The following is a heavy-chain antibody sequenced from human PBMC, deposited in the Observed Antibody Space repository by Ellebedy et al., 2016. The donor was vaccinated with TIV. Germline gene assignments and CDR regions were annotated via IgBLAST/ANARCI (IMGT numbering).Heavy chain of an antibody. CDR2: ISAYNGNT. CDR1: GYTFTSYD. V-gene: IGHV1-18*01. CDR3: AKDRRGGRLVY. J-gene: IGHJ4*02. Sequence: ASVKVSXXASGYTFTSYDINWVRQAPGQGLEWMGWISAYNGNTKYGQKLQGRVTMTTDSSTSTAYMELRSLRSEDTAVYYCAKDRRGGRLVYWGQGTLVTVSS. D-gene: IGHD1-1*01.